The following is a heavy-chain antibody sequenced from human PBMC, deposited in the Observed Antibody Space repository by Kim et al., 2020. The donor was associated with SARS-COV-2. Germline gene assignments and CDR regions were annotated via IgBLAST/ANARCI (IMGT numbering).Heavy chain of an antibody. V-gene: IGHV4-30-4*01. CDR3: ARARATSITIFGVVIVHNFDY. CDR1: GGSISSGDYY. D-gene: IGHD3-3*01. J-gene: IGHJ4*02. Sequence: SETLSLTCTVSGGSISSGDYYCSWIRQPPGKGLEWIGYIYYSGSTYYNPSLKSRVTISVDTSKNQFSLKLSSVTAADTAVYYCARARATSITIFGVVIVHNFDYWGQGTLVTVSS. CDR2: IYYSGST.